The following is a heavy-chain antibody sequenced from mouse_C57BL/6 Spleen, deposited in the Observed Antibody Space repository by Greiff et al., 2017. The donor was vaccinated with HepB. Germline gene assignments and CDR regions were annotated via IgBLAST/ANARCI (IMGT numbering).Heavy chain of an antibody. J-gene: IGHJ4*01. V-gene: IGHV1-82*01. D-gene: IGHD2-4*01. Sequence: VKLQQSGPELVKPGASVKISCKASGYAFSSSWMNWVKQRPGKGLEWIGRIYPGDGDTNYNGKFKGKATLTADKSSSTAYMQLSSLTSEDSAVYFCARWVYYDYDDAMDYWGQGTSVTVSS. CDR2: IYPGDGDT. CDR1: GYAFSSSW. CDR3: ARWVYYDYDDAMDY.